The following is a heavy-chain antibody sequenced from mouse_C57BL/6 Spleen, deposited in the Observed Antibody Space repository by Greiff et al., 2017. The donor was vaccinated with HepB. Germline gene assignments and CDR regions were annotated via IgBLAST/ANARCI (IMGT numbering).Heavy chain of an antibody. D-gene: IGHD1-1*01. CDR3: ARGWICYGSSYAMDY. CDR1: GYTFTSYW. J-gene: IGHJ4*01. V-gene: IGHV1-50*01. Sequence: QVQLQQPGAELVKPGASVKLSCKASGYTFTSYWMQWVKQRPGQGLEWIGEIDPSDSYTNYNQKFQGKATLTGDTSSSTAYMQLSSLTSEDSAVYYCARGWICYGSSYAMDYWGQGTSVTVSS. CDR2: IDPSDSYT.